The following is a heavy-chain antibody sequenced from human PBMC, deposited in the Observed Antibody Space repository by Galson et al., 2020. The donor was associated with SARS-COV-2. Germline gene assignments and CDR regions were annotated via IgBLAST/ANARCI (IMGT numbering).Heavy chain of an antibody. Sequence: ASVKVSCKASGSTFTSYGISWVRQAPGQGLEWMGWISGYNGYTNFEQKVRDRVTMTTDTSTSTAYMELKSLRYDDTAFYYCARSRLAYCTGDCSSEDLNLDYWGQGTLVTVS. CDR1: GSTFTSYG. D-gene: IGHD2-21*02. J-gene: IGHJ4*02. V-gene: IGHV1-18*04. CDR3: ARSRLAYCTGDCSSEDLNLDY. CDR2: ISGYNGYT.